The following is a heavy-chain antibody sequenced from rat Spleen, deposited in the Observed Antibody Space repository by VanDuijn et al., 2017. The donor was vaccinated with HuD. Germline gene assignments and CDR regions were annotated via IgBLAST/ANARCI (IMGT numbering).Heavy chain of an antibody. CDR2: ISHDGTST. D-gene: IGHD1-2*01. Sequence: EVQLVESDGGLVQPGRSLKLSCAASGFTFSDYYMAWVRQAPTKGLEWVATISHDGTSTHYRDSVKGRFTFSRDNAKTTLYLQMESLRSEDTATYYCVRQGYLRDWYVDFWGPGTMVTVSS. V-gene: IGHV5-29*01. J-gene: IGHJ1*01. CDR3: VRQGYLRDWYVDF. CDR1: GFTFSDYY.